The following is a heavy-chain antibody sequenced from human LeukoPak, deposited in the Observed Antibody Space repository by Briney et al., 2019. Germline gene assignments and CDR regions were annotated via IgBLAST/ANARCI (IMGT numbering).Heavy chain of an antibody. CDR1: VGPIRLYY. CDR3: ARKGGLFDY. J-gene: IGHJ4*02. Sequence: SSETLSLPCTVSVGPIRLYYGSCIRESPGKGLVWLGYIYYNGSTNYNRSLKSPDTISVDMCKNQFSLKMSSVTAADTAVYYCARKGGLFDYWGQGRLVTVSS. CDR2: IYYNGST. V-gene: IGHV4-59*01. D-gene: IGHD2-15*01.